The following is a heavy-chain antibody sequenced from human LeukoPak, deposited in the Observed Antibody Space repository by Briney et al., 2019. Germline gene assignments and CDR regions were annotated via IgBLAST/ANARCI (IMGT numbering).Heavy chain of an antibody. Sequence: GGSLRLSCAASGFTFSSYEMNWVRQAPGKGLEWVSYISSSGSTIYYADSVKGRFTISRDNAKNSLYLQMNSLRAEDTAVYYCARVWRDYVWGSYRYTADYWGQGTLVNVSS. CDR1: GFTFSSYE. D-gene: IGHD3-16*02. CDR2: ISSSGSTI. CDR3: ARVWRDYVWGSYRYTADY. J-gene: IGHJ4*02. V-gene: IGHV3-48*03.